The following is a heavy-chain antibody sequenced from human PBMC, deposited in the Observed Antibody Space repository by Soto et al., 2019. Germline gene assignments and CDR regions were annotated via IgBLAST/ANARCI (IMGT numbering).Heavy chain of an antibody. CDR2: IYYSGST. CDR3: ARGRRDCSGGSCYSDWFDP. CDR1: GGSISSGGCY. V-gene: IGHV4-31*03. J-gene: IGHJ5*02. Sequence: PSETLSLTCTVSGGSISSGGCYWSWIRQHPGKGLEWIGYIYYSGSTYYNPSLKSRVTISVDTSKNQFSLKLSSVTAADTAVYYCARGRRDCSGGSCYSDWFDPWGQGTLVTVYS. D-gene: IGHD2-15*01.